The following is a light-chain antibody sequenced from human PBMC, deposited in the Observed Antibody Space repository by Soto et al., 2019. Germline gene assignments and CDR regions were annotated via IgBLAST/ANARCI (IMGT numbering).Light chain of an antibody. V-gene: IGLV2-23*01. CDR1: SGFVGSFSL. Sequence: QSVLAQPASVSGSPGQSITISCTGTSGFVGSFSLVSWYQQHPGKAPKVMISEGHRRPSSVPERFSGSTSVNSASLTISGLQADDEADYYCCLYIAATTYVFGTALEVTV. CDR2: EGH. J-gene: IGLJ1*01. CDR3: CLYIAATTYV.